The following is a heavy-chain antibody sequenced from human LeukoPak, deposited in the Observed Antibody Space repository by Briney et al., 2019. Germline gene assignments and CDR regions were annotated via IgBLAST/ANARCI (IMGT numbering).Heavy chain of an antibody. CDR2: ISSSGSTI. CDR1: GFTFSSYE. Sequence: GGSLRLSCAASGFTFSSYEMNWVRQAPGKGLEWVSYISSSGSTIYYADSVKGRFTISRDNAKNSLYLQMNSLRAEDAAVYYCAQHLGPHWFDPWGQGTLVTVSS. D-gene: IGHD3-3*02. J-gene: IGHJ5*02. V-gene: IGHV3-48*03. CDR3: AQHLGPHWFDP.